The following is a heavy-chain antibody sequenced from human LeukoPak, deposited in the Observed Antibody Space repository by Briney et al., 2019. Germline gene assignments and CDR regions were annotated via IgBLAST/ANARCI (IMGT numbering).Heavy chain of an antibody. CDR1: GFTFSSYS. V-gene: IGHV3-48*04. Sequence: GGSLRLSCAASGFTFSSYSMNWVRQAPGKGLEWVSYISSSSSTIYYADSVKGRFTISRDNAKNSLYLQMNSLRAEDTAVCYCARALYYYYGMDVWGQGTTVTVSS. J-gene: IGHJ6*02. CDR3: ARALYYYYGMDV. CDR2: ISSSSSTI.